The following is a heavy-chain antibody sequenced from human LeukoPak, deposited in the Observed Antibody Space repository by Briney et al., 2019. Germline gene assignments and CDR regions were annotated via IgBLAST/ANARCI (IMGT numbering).Heavy chain of an antibody. D-gene: IGHD4-17*01. J-gene: IGHJ6*02. V-gene: IGHV3-23*01. Sequence: GGSLRLSCAASGFTFSSYAMSWVRQAPGKGLEWVSAVSGSGGSTYYADSVKGRFTISRDNAKNSLYLQMNSLRAEGTAVYYCARGHYGDYYGMDVWGQGTTVTVSS. CDR2: VSGSGGST. CDR3: ARGHYGDYYGMDV. CDR1: GFTFSSYA.